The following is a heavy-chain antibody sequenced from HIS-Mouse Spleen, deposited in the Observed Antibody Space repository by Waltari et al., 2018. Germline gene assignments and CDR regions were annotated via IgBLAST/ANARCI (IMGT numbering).Heavy chain of an antibody. J-gene: IGHJ4*02. CDR2: ISYDGSNK. D-gene: IGHD6-19*01. Sequence: QVQLVESGGGVVQPGRSLRLSCAASGFTFSSYGMHWVRQAPGKGLEWLAVISYDGSNKYYADSVKGRFTISRDNSKNTLYLKMNRLRAEDTSVYYCAKASSGWLDYWGQGTLVTVSS. V-gene: IGHV3-30*18. CDR3: AKASSGWLDY. CDR1: GFTFSSYG.